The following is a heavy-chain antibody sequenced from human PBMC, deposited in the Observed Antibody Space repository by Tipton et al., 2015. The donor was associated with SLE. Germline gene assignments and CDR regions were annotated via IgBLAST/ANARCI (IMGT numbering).Heavy chain of an antibody. CDR3: ARGYSGSYSYYYYMDV. CDR2: IYYSGST. D-gene: IGHD1-26*01. J-gene: IGHJ6*03. CDR1: GGSISSYY. V-gene: IGHV4-59*01. Sequence: TLSLTCTVSGGSISSYYWSWIRQPPGKGLEWIGYIYYSGSTNYNPSLKSRVTISVDTSKNQFSLKLSSVTAADTAVYYCARGYSGSYSYYYYMDVWGKGTTVTVSS.